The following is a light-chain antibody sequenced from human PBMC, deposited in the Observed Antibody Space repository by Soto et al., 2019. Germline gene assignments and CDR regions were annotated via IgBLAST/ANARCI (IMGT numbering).Light chain of an antibody. J-gene: IGKJ4*01. CDR3: QQHNDWPLT. Sequence: EMVMTQSPATLSVSPGERVTLSCRASQSVSNNLAWYQQKPGQAPRLLIYGATATATGIPARFSGSGSGTEFTLTISSLQSEDFAVYYCQQHNDWPLTFGGGTKVEIK. V-gene: IGKV3-15*01. CDR2: GAT. CDR1: QSVSNN.